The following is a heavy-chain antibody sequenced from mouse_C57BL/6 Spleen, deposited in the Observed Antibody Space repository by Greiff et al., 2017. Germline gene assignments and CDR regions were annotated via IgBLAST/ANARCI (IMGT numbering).Heavy chain of an antibody. CDR1: GFSLTSYG. J-gene: IGHJ3*01. D-gene: IGHD4-1*01. Sequence: VKLVESGPGLVQPSQSLSITCTVSGFSLTSYGVHWVRQSPGKGLEWLGVIWSGGSTDYNAAFISRLSISKDNSKSQVFFKMNSLQADDTAIYYCARVTGTGWFAYWGQGTLVTVSA. V-gene: IGHV2-2*01. CDR3: ARVTGTGWFAY. CDR2: IWSGGST.